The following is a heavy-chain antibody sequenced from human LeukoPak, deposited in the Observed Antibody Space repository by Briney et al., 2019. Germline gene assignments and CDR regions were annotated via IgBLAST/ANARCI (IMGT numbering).Heavy chain of an antibody. CDR3: ARGPPLNPGDYDSSGYYYFDY. V-gene: IGHV4-34*01. Sequence: PSETLSLTCAVYGGSFSGYYWTWIRQTPGKWLEWIGEVKYTGSTNCNPSLKSLVTISVDMSKNQFFLMLTSVTAADTAVYYCARGPPLNPGDYDSSGYYYFDYWGQGTLVTVSS. CDR1: GGSFSGYY. D-gene: IGHD3-22*01. CDR2: VKYTGST. J-gene: IGHJ4*02.